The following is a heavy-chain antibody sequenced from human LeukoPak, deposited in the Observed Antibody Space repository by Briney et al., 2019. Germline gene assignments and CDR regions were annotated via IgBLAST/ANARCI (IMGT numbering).Heavy chain of an antibody. CDR2: ISGSGSAT. CDR1: GFRFSTLA. Sequence: GGSLRLSCAASGFRFSTLAMSWVRQAPGKGLEWVSGISGSGSATYYADSVKGRFTISRDNSKNTLYLQMNSLRADDKAVYYCAKNNSARDGMDVWGKGTTVTVSS. V-gene: IGHV3-23*01. CDR3: AKNNSARDGMDV. J-gene: IGHJ6*04. D-gene: IGHD2/OR15-2a*01.